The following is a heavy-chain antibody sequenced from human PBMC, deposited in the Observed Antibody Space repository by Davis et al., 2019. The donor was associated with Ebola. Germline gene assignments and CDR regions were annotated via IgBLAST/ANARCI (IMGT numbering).Heavy chain of an antibody. CDR1: GFTFSDYY. V-gene: IGHV3-11*01. Sequence: GGSLRLSCAASGFTFSDYYMCWIRQAPGKGLEWVSYISSSGSTIYYADSVKGRFTISRDNAKNSLYLQMNSLRAEDTAVYYCARDLVQGVIFYYGMDVWGQGTTVTVSS. D-gene: IGHD3-10*01. CDR3: ARDLVQGVIFYYGMDV. CDR2: ISSSGSTI. J-gene: IGHJ6*02.